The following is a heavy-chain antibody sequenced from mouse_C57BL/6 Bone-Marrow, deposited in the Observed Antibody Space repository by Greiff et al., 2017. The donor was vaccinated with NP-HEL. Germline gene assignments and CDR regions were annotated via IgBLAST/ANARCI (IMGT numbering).Heavy chain of an antibody. J-gene: IGHJ2*01. CDR2: IDPENGDT. Sequence: VHVKQSGAELVRPGASVKLSCTASGFNIKDDYMHWVKQRPEQGLEWIGWIDPENGDTEYASKFQGKATITADTSSNTASLQLSSLTSEDTAVYYCTTGYYYGSYYFDYWGQGTALTVSS. V-gene: IGHV14-4*01. CDR1: GFNIKDDY. CDR3: TTGYYYGSYYFDY. D-gene: IGHD1-1*01.